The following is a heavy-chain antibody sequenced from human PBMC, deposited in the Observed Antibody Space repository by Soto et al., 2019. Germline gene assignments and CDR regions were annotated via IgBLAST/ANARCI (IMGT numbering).Heavy chain of an antibody. D-gene: IGHD3-10*01. CDR3: ASGPRGKWFDP. Sequence: SETLSLTCTVSGGSISSGDYYWSWIRQPPGKGLEWIGYIYYSGSTYYNPSLKSRVTISVDTSKNQFSLKLSSVTAADTAVYYCASGPRGKWFDPWGQGTLVTVSS. J-gene: IGHJ5*02. CDR1: GGSISSGDYY. CDR2: IYYSGST. V-gene: IGHV4-30-4*01.